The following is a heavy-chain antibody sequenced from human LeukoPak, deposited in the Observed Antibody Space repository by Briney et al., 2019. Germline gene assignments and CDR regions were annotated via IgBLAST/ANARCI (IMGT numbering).Heavy chain of an antibody. CDR3: ARDPMVRGVIITKDYYYYYGIDV. V-gene: IGHV5-10-1*01. J-gene: IGHJ6*04. CDR1: GYSFTSYW. D-gene: IGHD3-10*01. CDR2: IDPSDSYT. Sequence: GESLKISCKGSGYSFTSYWISWVRQMPGKGLEWMGRIDPSDSYTNYSPSFQGHVTISADKSISTAYLQWSSLKASDTAMYYCARDPMVRGVIITKDYYYYYGIDVCGKGTTVTVSS.